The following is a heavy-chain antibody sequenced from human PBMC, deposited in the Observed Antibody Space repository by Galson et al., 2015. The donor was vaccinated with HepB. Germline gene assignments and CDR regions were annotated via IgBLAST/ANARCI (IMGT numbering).Heavy chain of an antibody. CDR2: INPSGGST. Sequence: SVKVSCKASGYTFTSYYMHWVRQAPGQGLEWMGIINPSGGSTSYAQKFQGRVTMTRDTSTSTVYMELSSLRSEDTAVYYCARVMWPDHYDSSGPLLDYWGQGTLVTVSS. V-gene: IGHV1-46*01. CDR1: GYTFTSYY. D-gene: IGHD3-22*01. CDR3: ARVMWPDHYDSSGPLLDY. J-gene: IGHJ4*02.